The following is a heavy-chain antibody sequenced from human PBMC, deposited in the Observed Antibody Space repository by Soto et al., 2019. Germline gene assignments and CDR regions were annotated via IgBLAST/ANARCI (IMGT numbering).Heavy chain of an antibody. Sequence: SVKVSCKASGFPLSNSAVQWVRQARGQRLEWIGRIVVGTGNTDYAQKFQERVTITRDMSTRTAYMELSSLRSEDTAVYYCATNTPGTAWFKSYHYYGMDLWGQGTTVTVSS. D-gene: IGHD2-21*02. CDR1: GFPLSNSA. CDR3: ATNTPGTAWFKSYHYYGMDL. V-gene: IGHV1-58*01. J-gene: IGHJ6*02. CDR2: IVVGTGNT.